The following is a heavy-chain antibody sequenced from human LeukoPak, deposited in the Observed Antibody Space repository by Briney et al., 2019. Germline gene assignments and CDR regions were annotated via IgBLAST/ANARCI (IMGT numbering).Heavy chain of an antibody. CDR1: GGSISSGGYS. J-gene: IGHJ4*02. CDR2: IYHSGST. CDR3: ARGRLETATISHFDY. Sequence: SQTLSLTCAVSGGSISSGGYSWSWIRQPPGKGLEWIGYIYHSGSTYYNPSLKSRVTISVDRSKNQFSLKLSSVTAADTAVYYCARGRLETATISHFDYWGQGTLVTVSS. V-gene: IGHV4-30-2*01. D-gene: IGHD5-24*01.